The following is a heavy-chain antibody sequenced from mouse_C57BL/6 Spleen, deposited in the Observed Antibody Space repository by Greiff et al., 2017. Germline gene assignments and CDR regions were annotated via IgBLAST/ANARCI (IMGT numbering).Heavy chain of an antibody. CDR3: ARSFPMSTGAMDD. CDR1: GYTFTSYW. J-gene: IGHJ4*01. CDR2: IDPSDSYT. Sequence: QVQLQQPGAELVKPGASVKLSCKASGYTFTSYWMQWVKQRPGQGLEWIGEIDPSDSYTNYNQKFKGKATLTVDTSSRTAYMQLSSLTSDDAAVYYCARSFPMSTGAMDDWSQGTSGTVTS. V-gene: IGHV1-50*01.